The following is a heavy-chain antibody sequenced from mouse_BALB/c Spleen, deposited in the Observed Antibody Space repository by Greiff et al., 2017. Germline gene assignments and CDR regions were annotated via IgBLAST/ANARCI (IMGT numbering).Heavy chain of an antibody. CDR1: GFTFSSYA. CDR3: ARAGRLSWYFDV. V-gene: IGHV5-6-5*01. Sequence: EVQVEESGGGLVKPGGSLKLSCAASGFTFSSYAMSWVRQTPEKRLEWVASISSGGSTYYPDSVKGRFTISRDNARNILYLQMSSLRSEDTAMYYCARAGRLSWYFDVWGAGTTVTVSS. J-gene: IGHJ1*01. D-gene: IGHD1-1*01. CDR2: ISSGGST.